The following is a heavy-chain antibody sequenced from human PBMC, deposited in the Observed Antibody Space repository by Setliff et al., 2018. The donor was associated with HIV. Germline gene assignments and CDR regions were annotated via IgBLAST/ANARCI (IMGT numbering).Heavy chain of an antibody. CDR1: GGSINNYY. V-gene: IGHV4-4*09. CDR2: VYTSGST. Sequence: SLTCTVSGGSINNYYWSWIRQPPGKGLEWIGYVYTSGSTNYNSSLKSRVTISIDTSRNQFSLTVSSVTAADTAVYYCAREIPYSYGGRGHPLWGQGTLVTVSS. CDR3: AREIPYSYGGRGHPL. D-gene: IGHD3-22*01. J-gene: IGHJ4*02.